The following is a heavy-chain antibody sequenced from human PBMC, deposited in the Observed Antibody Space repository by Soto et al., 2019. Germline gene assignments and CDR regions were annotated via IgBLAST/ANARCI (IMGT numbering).Heavy chain of an antibody. Sequence: GASVKVSCKASGYAFTSYGISWVRQAPGQGLEWMGWISAYNGNTNYAQKLQGRVTMTTDTSTSTAYMELRSLRSDDTAVYYCARDPPYDFWSGYYGGYYYYGMDVWGQGTTVTVSS. CDR2: ISAYNGNT. D-gene: IGHD3-3*01. V-gene: IGHV1-18*01. J-gene: IGHJ6*02. CDR3: ARDPPYDFWSGYYGGYYYYGMDV. CDR1: GYAFTSYG.